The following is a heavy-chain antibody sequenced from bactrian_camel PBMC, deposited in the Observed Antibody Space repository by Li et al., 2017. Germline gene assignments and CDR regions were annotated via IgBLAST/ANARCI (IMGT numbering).Heavy chain of an antibody. Sequence: HVQLVESGGGSVQAGDSLRLSCAASGYSFSTCGMGWYRQAPGKEREFVSSIATFGTTNYADAVKGRFTISRDNAKKTLYLQLTSLSTEDTAMYYCAKRGPQSSSAVTDRGQGTQVTVS. V-gene: IGHV3S53*01. CDR2: IATFGTT. J-gene: IGHJ4*01. D-gene: IGHD6*01. CDR1: GYSFSTCG.